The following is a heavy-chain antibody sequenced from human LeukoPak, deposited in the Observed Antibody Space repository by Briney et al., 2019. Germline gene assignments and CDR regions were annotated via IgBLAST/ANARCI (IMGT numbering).Heavy chain of an antibody. D-gene: IGHD3-22*01. CDR1: GYTFTGYY. V-gene: IGHV1-2*04. CDR3: ARGTYYYDSSGSYDAFDI. CDR2: INPNSGGT. J-gene: IGHJ3*02. Sequence: ASVKVSCMASGYTFTGYYMHWVRQAPGQGLEWMGGINPNSGGTNYAQKFQGWVTMTRDTSISTASMELIRLTSDDTAVYYCARGTYYYDSSGSYDAFDIWGQGTMVTVSS.